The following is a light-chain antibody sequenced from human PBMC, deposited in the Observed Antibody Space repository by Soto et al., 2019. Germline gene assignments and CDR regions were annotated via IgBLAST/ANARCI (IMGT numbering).Light chain of an antibody. CDR1: QSVSSSY. CDR2: GAS. CDR3: QQYCCSPRT. Sequence: EIVLTQSPGTLSLSPGERVTLSCRASQSVSSSYLAWYQQKPGQAPRLLIYGASSRATGIPDRFSGSGSGTDFTLTISRLDPEDFAVYYCQQYCCSPRTFGPGTKVDIK. J-gene: IGKJ3*01. V-gene: IGKV3-20*01.